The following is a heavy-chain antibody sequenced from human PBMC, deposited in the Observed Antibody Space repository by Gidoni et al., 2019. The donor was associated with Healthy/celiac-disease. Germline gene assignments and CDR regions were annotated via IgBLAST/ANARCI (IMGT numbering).Heavy chain of an antibody. Sequence: EVQLVESGGGLVKPGGSLRLSCAASGFTFSNAWMSWVRQAPGKGLEWVGRIKSKTDGGTTDYAAPVKGRFTISRDDSKNTLYLQMNSLKTEDTAVYYCTTDPITIFGVVIPYYYYYMDVWGKGTTVTVSS. CDR2: IKSKTDGGTT. CDR3: TTDPITIFGVVIPYYYYYMDV. J-gene: IGHJ6*03. D-gene: IGHD3-3*01. CDR1: GFTFSNAW. V-gene: IGHV3-15*01.